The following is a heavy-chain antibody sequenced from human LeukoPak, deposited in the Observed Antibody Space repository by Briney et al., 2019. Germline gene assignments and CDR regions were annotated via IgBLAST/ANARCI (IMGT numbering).Heavy chain of an antibody. D-gene: IGHD5-12*01. CDR2: IKSKSHGGTI. CDR3: SPGGYSGYDYNY. V-gene: IGHV3-15*01. Sequence: GGSLRLSCAPSGFPFSNAWMSWVHQAPGKGLEWVGRIKSKSHGGTIEYAAPVKGRFTISRDDSKNTLYLQMNSLKTEDTAVYYCSPGGYSGYDYNYWDQGTLVTVSS. J-gene: IGHJ4*02. CDR1: GFPFSNAW.